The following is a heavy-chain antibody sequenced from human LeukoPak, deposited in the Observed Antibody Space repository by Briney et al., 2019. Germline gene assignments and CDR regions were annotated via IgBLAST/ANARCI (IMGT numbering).Heavy chain of an antibody. V-gene: IGHV3-48*03. Sequence: GGALRLSCAAPGFTFSSYEMKWVREAPGEGGGRGLYIRSSVITIYYADSVKGRFTISRDNAKNSLYLQMNSLRAEDTAVYYCARDHYDILTGYFTSTYFDYWGQGTLVTVSS. J-gene: IGHJ4*02. CDR2: IRSSVITI. CDR1: GFTFSSYE. D-gene: IGHD3-9*01. CDR3: ARDHYDILTGYFTSTYFDY.